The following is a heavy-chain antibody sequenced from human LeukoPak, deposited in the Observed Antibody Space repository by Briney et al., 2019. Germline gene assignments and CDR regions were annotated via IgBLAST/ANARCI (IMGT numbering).Heavy chain of an antibody. V-gene: IGHV1-2*02. CDR1: GYTFTGYY. J-gene: IGHJ6*02. CDR2: INPNSGGT. CDR3: ARVQEYSSSWYPPQYYYYGMDV. Sequence: ASVKVSCKASGYTFTGYYMHWVRQAPGQGLEWMGWINPNSGGTNYAQKFQGRVTMTRDTSISTAYMELSRLRSDDTAVYYCARVQEYSSSWYPPQYYYYGMDVWGQGTTVTVSS. D-gene: IGHD6-13*01.